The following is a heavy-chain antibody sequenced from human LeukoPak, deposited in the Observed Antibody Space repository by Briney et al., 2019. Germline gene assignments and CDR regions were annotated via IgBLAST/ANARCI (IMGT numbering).Heavy chain of an antibody. CDR2: IIPIFGTA. J-gene: IGHJ4*02. Sequence: SVKVSCKASGGTFSSYAISWVRQAPGQGLEWMGGIIPIFGTANYAQKFQGRVTITTDESTSTAYMELSSLRSEDTAVYYCASGVEDYYGSGSYYHLDYSRQGTLVTVSS. V-gene: IGHV1-69*05. CDR3: ASGVEDYYGSGSYYHLDY. D-gene: IGHD3-10*01. CDR1: GGTFSSYA.